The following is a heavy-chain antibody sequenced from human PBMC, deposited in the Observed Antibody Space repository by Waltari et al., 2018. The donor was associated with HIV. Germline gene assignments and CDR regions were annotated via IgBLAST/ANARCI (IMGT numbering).Heavy chain of an antibody. CDR2: ISAYNGHT. J-gene: IGHJ4*02. V-gene: IGHV1-18*01. D-gene: IGHD3-3*01. CDR3: ARALWSGYYTPYYFDY. Sequence: QVPLVQSGAEVKKPGASVKVSCKASGYTFTSSGISWVRQAPGQGLEWMGWISAYNGHTNYAQKLQGRVTMTTDTSTSTAYMDLRSLRSDDTAFYYCARALWSGYYTPYYFDYWGQGTLVTVSS. CDR1: GYTFTSSG.